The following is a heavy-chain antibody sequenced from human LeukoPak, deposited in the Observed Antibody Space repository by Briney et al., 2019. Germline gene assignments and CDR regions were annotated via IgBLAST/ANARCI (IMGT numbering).Heavy chain of an antibody. D-gene: IGHD3-10*01. CDR1: GFTVSSNY. Sequence: GGSLRLSCAASGFTVSSNYMSWVRQAPGKGLEWVSVIYSGGSTYYADSVKGRFTISRDNSKNTVNVQMNSLRAEGTAVYYCAKSPYGSGSYREYYFDYWGQGTLVTVSS. CDR2: IYSGGST. CDR3: AKSPYGSGSYREYYFDY. J-gene: IGHJ4*02. V-gene: IGHV3-66*01.